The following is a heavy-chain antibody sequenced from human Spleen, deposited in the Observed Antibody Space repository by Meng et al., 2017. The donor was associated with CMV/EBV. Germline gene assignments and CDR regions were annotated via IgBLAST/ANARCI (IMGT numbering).Heavy chain of an antibody. CDR2: IIPIFGTA. CDR3: ARDPGSASGPYGMDV. Sequence: SVKVSCKASGGTFSSYAISWVRQAPGQGLEWMGGIIPIFGTANYAQKFQDRVTITTDEFTTTAYMELSSLRFEDTAVYYCARDPGSASGPYGMDVWGQGTTVTVSS. J-gene: IGHJ6*02. D-gene: IGHD6-6*01. V-gene: IGHV1-69*05. CDR1: GGTFSSYA.